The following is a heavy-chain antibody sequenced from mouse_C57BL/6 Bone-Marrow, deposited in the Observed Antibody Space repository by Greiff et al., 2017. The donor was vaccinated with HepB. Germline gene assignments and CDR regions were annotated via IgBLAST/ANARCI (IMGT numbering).Heavy chain of an antibody. CDR1: GYTFTDYY. D-gene: IGHD3-1*01. CDR3: ARGGDGGYYFDY. CDR2: IYPGSGNT. V-gene: IGHV1-76*01. J-gene: IGHJ2*01. Sequence: VQLQQSGAELVRPGASVKLSCKASGYTFTDYYINWVKQRPGQGLEWIARIYPGSGNTYYNEKFKGKATLTAEKSSSTAYMQLSSLTSEDSAVYFCARGGDGGYYFDYWGQGTTLTVSS.